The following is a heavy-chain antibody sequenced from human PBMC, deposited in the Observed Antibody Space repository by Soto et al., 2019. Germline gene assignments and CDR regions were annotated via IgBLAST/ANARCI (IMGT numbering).Heavy chain of an antibody. D-gene: IGHD6-6*01. J-gene: IGHJ4*02. CDR3: ARVPVNYSSSSPFDY. CDR2: IYYSGST. Sequence: SETLSLTCSVSGGSISTGDYHWSWIRQPPGKGLEWIGYIYYSGSTYYNPSLKSRVTISVHTSKNQFSLKVSSVTAADTAVYYCARVPVNYSSSSPFDYWGQGTLVTVSS. V-gene: IGHV4-30-4*01. CDR1: GGSISTGDYH.